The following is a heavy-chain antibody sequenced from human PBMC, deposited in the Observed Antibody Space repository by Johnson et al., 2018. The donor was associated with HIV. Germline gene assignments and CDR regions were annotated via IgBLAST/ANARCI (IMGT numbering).Heavy chain of an antibody. J-gene: IGHJ3*02. CDR2: ISYDGSNK. CDR3: ARDVPPYYGGNSGGAFDI. V-gene: IGHV3-30*19. CDR1: GFTFNTYG. D-gene: IGHD4-23*01. Sequence: QVQLVESGGGVVQPGGSLRLSCAASGFTFNTYGMDWVRQAPGKGLAWVAVISYDGSNKYFADSVKGRFTIYRDNSKNTLYLQMNSLRAEDTAVYYCARDVPPYYGGNSGGAFDIWGQGTMVTVSS.